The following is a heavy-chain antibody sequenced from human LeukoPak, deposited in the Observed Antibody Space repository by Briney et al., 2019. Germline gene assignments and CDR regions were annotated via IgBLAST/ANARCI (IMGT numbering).Heavy chain of an antibody. CDR3: AKRNSGSYEGSAYTWFDP. CDR2: IGTNSATT. V-gene: IGHV3-23*01. Sequence: PGGSLRLSCAASGFTFSNYAMSWVRQAPGKGLEWVSAIGTNSATTYYADSVKGRFAISRDNSKSTLYLQMNSLRAEDTALYYCAKRNSGSYEGSAYTWFDPWGQGTLVTVSS. J-gene: IGHJ5*02. D-gene: IGHD1-26*01. CDR1: GFTFSNYA.